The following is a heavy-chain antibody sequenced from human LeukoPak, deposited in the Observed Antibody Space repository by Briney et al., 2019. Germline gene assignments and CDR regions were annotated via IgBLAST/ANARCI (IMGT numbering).Heavy chain of an antibody. CDR1: GFTFSSYS. J-gene: IGHJ6*02. CDR3: ARDPGYSYGSYYYYYGMDV. CDR2: ISSSSSYI. D-gene: IGHD5-18*01. V-gene: IGHV3-21*01. Sequence: GFLRLSCAASGFTFSSYSMNWVRQAPGKGLEWVSSISSSSSYIYYADSVKGRFTISRDNAKNSLYLQMDSLRAEDTAVYYCARDPGYSYGSYYYYYGMDVWGQGTTVTVSS.